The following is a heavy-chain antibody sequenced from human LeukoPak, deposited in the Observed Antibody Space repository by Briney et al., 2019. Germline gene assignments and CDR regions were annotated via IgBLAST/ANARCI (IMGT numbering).Heavy chain of an antibody. V-gene: IGHV3-33*01. CDR2: IWYDGSTK. CDR3: AIDGWTSHFAY. Sequence: PGGSLRLSCAASGVTFSSYGMHWVRQAPGKGLEWVAVIWYDGSTKYYADSVKSRFTISRDNSKDTLYLQMNSLRAEYTAVYYCAIDGWTSHFAYWRPETLVTVSS. CDR1: GVTFSSYG. J-gene: IGHJ4*02. D-gene: IGHD3/OR15-3a*01.